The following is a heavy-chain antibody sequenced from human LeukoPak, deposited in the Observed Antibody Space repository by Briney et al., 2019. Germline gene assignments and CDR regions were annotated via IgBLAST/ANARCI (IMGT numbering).Heavy chain of an antibody. Sequence: GGSLRLSCAASGLTFSNHAMSWVRQAPGKGPMWVSRICPDGTGISYADSVKARFTTSRDNAKNTVYLQMNGLREEDTAVYYCVRDFRSADYWGQGTLVTVSS. V-gene: IGHV3-74*01. CDR2: ICPDGTGI. J-gene: IGHJ4*02. CDR3: VRDFRSADY. CDR1: GLTFSNHA.